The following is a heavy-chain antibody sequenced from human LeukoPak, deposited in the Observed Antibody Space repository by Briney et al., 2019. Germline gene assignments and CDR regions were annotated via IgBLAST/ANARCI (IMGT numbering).Heavy chain of an antibody. J-gene: IGHJ4*02. CDR1: GFAFNIYA. CDR2: ITNSGDKT. V-gene: IGHV3-23*01. Sequence: GGSLRLSCAASGFAFNIYAITWVRQAPGKGLEWVATITNSGDKTFYADSVKGRFTISRDNSENTLYLQMNSLRAEDTAVYYCAKTLIYWGGYCGGDCRHYFDYWGQGTLVTVSS. CDR3: AKTLIYWGGYCGGDCRHYFDY. D-gene: IGHD2-21*02.